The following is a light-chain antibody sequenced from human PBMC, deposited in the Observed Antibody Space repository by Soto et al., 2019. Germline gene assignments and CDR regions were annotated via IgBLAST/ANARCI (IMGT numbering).Light chain of an antibody. CDR2: GAS. CDR3: QPMWA. CDR1: QPISND. V-gene: IGKV3-20*01. J-gene: IGKJ1*01. Sequence: VLTQSPATLALSPGASATLSCGASQPISNDLAWYQQKPGQTPRLLIYGASSRATGIPDRFSGSGSGTDFSVTISRLEPADFALYYCQPMWAFGQGTKVDIK.